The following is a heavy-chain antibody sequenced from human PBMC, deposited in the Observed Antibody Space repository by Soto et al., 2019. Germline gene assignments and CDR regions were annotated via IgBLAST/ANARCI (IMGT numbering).Heavy chain of an antibody. J-gene: IGHJ6*02. V-gene: IGHV1-18*04. Sequence: QVQLVQSGAEVKKPGASVKVSCKASGYTFTSYGVSWVRQAPGPGLEWMGWISGYNGNTNYAQKLQGRVTMTTDTSTSAAYMELRSLRSDDTAVYYCARAGKDYYGSGSPYYYGMDVWGQGITVTVSS. CDR3: ARAGKDYYGSGSPYYYGMDV. D-gene: IGHD3-10*01. CDR1: GYTFTSYG. CDR2: ISGYNGNT.